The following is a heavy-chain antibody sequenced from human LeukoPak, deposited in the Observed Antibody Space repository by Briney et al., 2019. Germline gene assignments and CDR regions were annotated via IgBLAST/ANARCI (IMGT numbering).Heavy chain of an antibody. J-gene: IGHJ4*02. CDR1: GFTFKKYW. V-gene: IGHV3-7*01. Sequence: PGGSLRLSCAASGFTFKKYWMNWVRQVPGKGLECLANIKEDGSETYYADSVKGRFTISRDNPKNLLFLQINSLRVGDTAVYYCARETPRRGETRDGYRWGQGTLVTVSS. D-gene: IGHD5-24*01. CDR2: IKEDGSET. CDR3: ARETPRRGETRDGYR.